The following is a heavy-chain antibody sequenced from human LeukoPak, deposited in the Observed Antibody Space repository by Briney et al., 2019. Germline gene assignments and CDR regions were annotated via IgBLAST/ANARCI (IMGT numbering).Heavy chain of an antibody. CDR2: ISQSGNT. CDR1: GYSISRGYY. D-gene: IGHD3-3*02. V-gene: IGHV4-38-2*02. Sequence: PSETLSLTCSVSGYSISRGYYWGWIRQAPGKGLEWIGSISQSGNTYYRPSLKSRVTLSVDTPKNQFSLKLSSVTAADTAVYYCALRSSIYDYWGQGTLVTVSS. CDR3: ALRSSIYDY. J-gene: IGHJ4*02.